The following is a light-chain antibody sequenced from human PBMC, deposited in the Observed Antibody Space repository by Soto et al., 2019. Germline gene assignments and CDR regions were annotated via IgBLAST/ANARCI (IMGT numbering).Light chain of an antibody. Sequence: EIVLTQSPATLSLSPGERATLSCRASQSVSNFLAWYQQKPGQAPRLLISDASNRATGIPGRFSGSGSGTDFRLTISSLEPEDFAVYYCPQRSNWPWTFGQGTKVEIK. CDR3: PQRSNWPWT. CDR1: QSVSNF. J-gene: IGKJ1*01. CDR2: DAS. V-gene: IGKV3-11*01.